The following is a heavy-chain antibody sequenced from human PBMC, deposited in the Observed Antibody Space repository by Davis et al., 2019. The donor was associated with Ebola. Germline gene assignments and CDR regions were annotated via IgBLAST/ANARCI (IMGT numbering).Heavy chain of an antibody. V-gene: IGHV5-51*01. D-gene: IGHD4-11*01. CDR1: GYSFTSYW. J-gene: IGHJ6*02. CDR3: ARSDYRNYYYYYGMDV. Sequence: GESLKISCKGSGYSFTSYWIGWVRQLPGKGLEWMGIIYPGYSDTRYSPSFQGQVTISADKSISTAYLQWSSLKASDTAMYYCARSDYRNYYYYYGMDVWGQGTTVTVSS. CDR2: IYPGYSDT.